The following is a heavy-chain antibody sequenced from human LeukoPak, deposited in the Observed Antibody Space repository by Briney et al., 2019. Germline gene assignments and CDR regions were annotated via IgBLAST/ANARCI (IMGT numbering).Heavy chain of an antibody. V-gene: IGHV3-30*02. D-gene: IGHD3-22*01. J-gene: IGHJ3*02. CDR3: AKRYDRASHDAFDI. Sequence: GGSLRLSCAASGFTFSSYGMHWARQAPGKGLEWVAFIRYDGSNKYYADSVKGRFTISRDNSKNTLYLQMNSLRAEDTAVYYCAKRYDRASHDAFDIWGQGTMVTVSS. CDR2: IRYDGSNK. CDR1: GFTFSSYG.